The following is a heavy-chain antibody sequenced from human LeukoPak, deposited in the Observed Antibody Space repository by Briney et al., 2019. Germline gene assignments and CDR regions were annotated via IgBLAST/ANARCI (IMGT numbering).Heavy chain of an antibody. Sequence: GGSLRLSCEASGFTFSNYDMHWVRQAPGKGLEWLAIVWYDGSDKYYADSVKGRFTVSRDNSKNTLYLQMNSLRADDTAVYYCARGPNSNWSGLDFWGQGTLLTVSS. V-gene: IGHV3-33*01. CDR2: VWYDGSDK. CDR3: ARGPNSNWSGLDF. J-gene: IGHJ4*02. D-gene: IGHD6-6*01. CDR1: GFTFSNYD.